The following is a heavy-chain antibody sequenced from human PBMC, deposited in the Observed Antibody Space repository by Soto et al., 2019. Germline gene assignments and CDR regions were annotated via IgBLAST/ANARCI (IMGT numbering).Heavy chain of an antibody. CDR2: IYYSGST. J-gene: IGHJ5*02. V-gene: IGHV4-59*01. CDR1: GGSISSYY. CDR3: AGEPDYGDYSSGYNWFDP. D-gene: IGHD4-17*01. Sequence: SETLSLTCTVSGGSISSYYWSWIRQPPGKGLEWIGYIYYSGSTNYNPSLKSRVTISVDTSKNQFSLKLSSVTAADTAVYYCAGEPDYGDYSSGYNWFDPWGQGSLVTVSS.